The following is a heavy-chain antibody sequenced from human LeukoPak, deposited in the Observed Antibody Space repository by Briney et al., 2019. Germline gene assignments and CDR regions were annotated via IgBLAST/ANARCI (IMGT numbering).Heavy chain of an antibody. CDR3: AKGITMVLYYYGMDV. V-gene: IGHV3-23*01. D-gene: IGHD3-10*01. CDR2: ISGSGGST. CDR1: GFTFSSYA. J-gene: IGHJ6*02. Sequence: PGGSLRLSCAASGFTFSSYAMSWVRQAPGKGLEWVSAISGSGGSTYYADSVKGRFTISRDNCKNTLYLQMNSLRAEDTAVYYCAKGITMVLYYYGMDVWGQGTTVTVSS.